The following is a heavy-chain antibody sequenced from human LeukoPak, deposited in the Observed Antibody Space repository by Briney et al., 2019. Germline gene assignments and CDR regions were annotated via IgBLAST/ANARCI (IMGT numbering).Heavy chain of an antibody. J-gene: IGHJ6*03. CDR3: MDV. Sequence: SETLSLTCAVYGGSFSGYYWSWIRQPAGKGLEWIGRIHTSGSTNYSPSLKSRVTISVDTSKNQFSDTAVYYCAKGFLHYYYMDVWGKGTTVTVSS. V-gene: IGHV4-59*10. D-gene: IGHD3-10*01. CDR1: GGSFSGYY. CDR2: IHTSGST.